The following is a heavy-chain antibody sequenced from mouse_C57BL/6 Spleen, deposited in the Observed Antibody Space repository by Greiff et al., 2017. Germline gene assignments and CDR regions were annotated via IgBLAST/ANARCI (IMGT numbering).Heavy chain of an antibody. J-gene: IGHJ2*01. V-gene: IGHV1-64*01. CDR3: ANEALGNYLYYFAY. CDR1: GYTFTSYW. D-gene: IGHD2-1*01. Sequence: QVQLQQPGAELVKPGASVKLSCKASGYTFTSYWMHWVKQRPGQGLEWIGMIPPNIGSTNYNEKFKSKATLTVDKSSSTAYMQLSSLTSEDSAVYYGANEALGNYLYYFAYWGQGTTLTVSS. CDR2: IPPNIGST.